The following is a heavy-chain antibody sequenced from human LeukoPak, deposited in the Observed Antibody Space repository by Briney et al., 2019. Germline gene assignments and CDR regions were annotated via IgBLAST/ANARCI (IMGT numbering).Heavy chain of an antibody. Sequence: ASVKVSCKASGYTFTGYYIHWVRQAPGQGLEWMGWISPDSTGTNYAQKFQDRVTMTRDTSISTAYMELSRLRFDDTAMYYCTREDYWGQGTLVTVSS. V-gene: IGHV1-2*02. CDR1: GYTFTGYY. CDR3: TREDY. J-gene: IGHJ4*02. CDR2: ISPDSTGT.